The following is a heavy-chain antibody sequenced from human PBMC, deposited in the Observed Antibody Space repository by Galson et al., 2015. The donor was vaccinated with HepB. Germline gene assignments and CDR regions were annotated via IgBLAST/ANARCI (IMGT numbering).Heavy chain of an antibody. Sequence: QSGAEVKKPGESLKISCKGSGYSFPSYWIGWVRQMPGKGLEWMGIIYPGDSDTRCSPSFQGQATISADKSISTAYLQWRSLQASDTAMYYCATSFSEWLRLDYWGQETLVTVSS. CDR1: GYSFPSYW. V-gene: IGHV5-51*01. CDR3: ATSFSEWLRLDY. D-gene: IGHD5-12*01. CDR2: IYPGDSDT. J-gene: IGHJ4*02.